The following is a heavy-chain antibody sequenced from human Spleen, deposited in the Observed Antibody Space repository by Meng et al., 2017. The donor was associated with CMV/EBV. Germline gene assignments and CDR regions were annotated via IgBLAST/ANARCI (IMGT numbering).Heavy chain of an antibody. Sequence: ASVKVSCKASGYTFTYYYMHWVRQAPGQGLEWMGMINPTDGITNYARRFQGRVTVTRDTSTGTVYMELSSLRSEDTAVYYCTRGPYTYSGTPHPDYWGQGTLVTVSS. J-gene: IGHJ4*02. CDR2: INPTDGIT. CDR1: GYTFTYYY. V-gene: IGHV1-46*01. CDR3: TRGPYTYSGTPHPDY. D-gene: IGHD1-26*01.